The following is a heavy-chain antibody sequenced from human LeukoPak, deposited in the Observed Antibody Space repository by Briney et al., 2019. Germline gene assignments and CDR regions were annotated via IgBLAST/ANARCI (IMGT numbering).Heavy chain of an antibody. J-gene: IGHJ6*02. CDR3: ARQISSSWYNYYYGMDV. Sequence: SETLSLTCTVSGGSISSYYWSWIRQPPGKGLEWIGYIYYSGSTNYNPSLKSRVTISVDTSKNQFSPKLSSVTAADTAVYYCARQISSSWYNYYYGMDVWGQGTTVTVSS. CDR1: GGSISSYY. D-gene: IGHD6-13*01. V-gene: IGHV4-59*08. CDR2: IYYSGST.